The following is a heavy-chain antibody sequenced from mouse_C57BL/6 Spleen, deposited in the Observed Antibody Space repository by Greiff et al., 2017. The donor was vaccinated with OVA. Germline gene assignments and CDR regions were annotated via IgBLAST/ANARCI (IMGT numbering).Heavy chain of an antibody. Sequence: LVESGPELVKPGASVKISCKASGYTFTDYYINWVKQRPGQGLEWIGWIYPGSGNTKYNEKFKGKATLTVDTSSSTAYMQLSSLTSEDSAVYFGASPDYYGSSSPWAKDYWGQGTSVTVSS. CDR1: GYTFTDYY. J-gene: IGHJ4*01. CDR2: IYPGSGNT. V-gene: IGHV1-84*01. D-gene: IGHD1-1*01. CDR3: ASPDYYGSSSPWAKDY.